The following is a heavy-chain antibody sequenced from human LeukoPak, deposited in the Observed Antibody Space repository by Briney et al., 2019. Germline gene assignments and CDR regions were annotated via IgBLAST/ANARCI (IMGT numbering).Heavy chain of an antibody. CDR3: ATDLAAAGYWYFDL. Sequence: ASVKVSCKASGYTFTSYYMHWVRQAPGQGLEWMGIINPSGGSTSYAQKFQGRVTMTEDTSTDTAYMELSSLRSEDTAVYYCATDLAAAGYWYFDLWGRGTLVTVSS. CDR1: GYTFTSYY. V-gene: IGHV1-46*01. CDR2: INPSGGST. J-gene: IGHJ2*01. D-gene: IGHD6-13*01.